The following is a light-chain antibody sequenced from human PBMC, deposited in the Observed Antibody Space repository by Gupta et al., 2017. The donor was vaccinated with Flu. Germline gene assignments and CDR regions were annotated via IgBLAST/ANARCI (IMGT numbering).Light chain of an antibody. CDR1: QSRVYREGKTY. Sequence: VILGPPASVSCSSSQSRVYREGKTYLNWFHQRPGKSPRRLIYEGSSRDCGVPDRFSGSGSGPDFTLIISSGEAEDVGFYFCRQGEHWPKTFGQGTKVEIK. J-gene: IGKJ1*01. CDR2: EGS. CDR3: RQGEHWPKT. V-gene: IGKV2-30*01.